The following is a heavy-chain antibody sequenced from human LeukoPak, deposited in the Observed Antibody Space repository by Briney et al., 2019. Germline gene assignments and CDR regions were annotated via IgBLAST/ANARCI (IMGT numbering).Heavy chain of an antibody. CDR3: AIEGRPYYSTSGSHVYMAYSYIDV. V-gene: IGHV1-18*04. Sequence: EASVKVSCKASGYTFTSYYMHWVRQAPGQGLEWMGWTSPYNGNTKYAQKLHGRVTITTDTSTSTAYMEVRSLRSDDTAVYYCAIEGRPYYSTSGSHVYMAYSYIDVWGKGTTVIVSS. CDR1: GYTFTSYY. D-gene: IGHD3-16*01. J-gene: IGHJ6*03. CDR2: TSPYNGNT.